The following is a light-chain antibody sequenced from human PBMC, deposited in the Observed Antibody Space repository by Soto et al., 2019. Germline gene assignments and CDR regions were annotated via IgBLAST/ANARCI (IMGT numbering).Light chain of an antibody. CDR3: QQYYSTPFT. CDR1: QSVFYSSDNKNY. Sequence: IVMTQSPDSLAVSLGDRATINCKSSQSVFYSSDNKNYLTWYQQKPGQPPKLLIYWASTRESGVPDRFSGSGSGTDFTLTISSLQAEDVAVYYCQQYYSTPFTFGPGTKVDIK. J-gene: IGKJ3*01. V-gene: IGKV4-1*01. CDR2: WAS.